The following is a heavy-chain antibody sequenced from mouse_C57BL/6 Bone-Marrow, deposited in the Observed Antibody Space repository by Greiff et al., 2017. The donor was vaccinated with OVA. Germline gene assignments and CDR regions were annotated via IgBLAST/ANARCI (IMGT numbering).Heavy chain of an antibody. Sequence: VKLQESGAELARPGASVKLSCKASGYTFTSYGISWVKQRTGQGLEWIGEIYPRSGNTYYNEKFKGKATLTADKSSSTAYMELRSLTSEDSAVYFCARGLRGFYWYFDVWGTGTTVTVSS. J-gene: IGHJ1*03. CDR2: IYPRSGNT. CDR1: GYTFTSYG. V-gene: IGHV1-81*01. D-gene: IGHD2-4*01. CDR3: ARGLRGFYWYFDV.